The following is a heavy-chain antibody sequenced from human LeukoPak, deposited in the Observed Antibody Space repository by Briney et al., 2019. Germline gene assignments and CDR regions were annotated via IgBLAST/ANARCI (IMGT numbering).Heavy chain of an antibody. CDR3: ATAVGYCSSTSCYDAFDI. D-gene: IGHD2-2*01. CDR1: GYTFTGYY. V-gene: IGHV1-24*01. CDR2: FDPEDGET. Sequence: ASVKVSCKASGYTFTGYYMHWVRQAPGKGLEWMGGFDPEDGETIYAQKFQGRVTMTEDTSTDTAYMELSSLRSEDTAVYYCATAVGYCSSTSCYDAFDIWGQGTMVTVSS. J-gene: IGHJ3*02.